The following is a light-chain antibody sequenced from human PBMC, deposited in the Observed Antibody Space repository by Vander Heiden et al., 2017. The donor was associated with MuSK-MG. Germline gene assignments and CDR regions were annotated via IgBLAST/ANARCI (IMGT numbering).Light chain of an antibody. CDR2: QDS. Sequence: SYELTQPPSVSVSPGQTASITCSGDKLGDTYACWYQQKPGQSPVLVIYQDSKRPSGIPERFSGSNSGNTATLTISGTHAMDEADYYCQAWDSSTVVFGGGTKLTVL. CDR3: QAWDSSTVV. J-gene: IGLJ2*01. CDR1: KLGDTY. V-gene: IGLV3-1*01.